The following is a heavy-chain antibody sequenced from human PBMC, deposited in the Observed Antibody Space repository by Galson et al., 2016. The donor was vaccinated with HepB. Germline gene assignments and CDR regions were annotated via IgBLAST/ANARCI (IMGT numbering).Heavy chain of an antibody. CDR2: TYYRSRWYT. CDR1: GDSVSSNSAA. J-gene: IGHJ6*02. Sequence: CAISGDSVSSNSAAWNWIRQSPSRGLEWLGWTYYRSRWYTDYALSVKSRININADTSKNQFSLQLNSVTPEDTAVYYCARALLYEQPTPWGMGVWGQGTTVIVSS. V-gene: IGHV6-1*01. CDR3: ARALLYEQPTPWGMGV. D-gene: IGHD3-3*01.